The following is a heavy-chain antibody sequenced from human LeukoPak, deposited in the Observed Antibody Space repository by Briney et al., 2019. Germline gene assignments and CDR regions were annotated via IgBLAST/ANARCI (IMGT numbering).Heavy chain of an antibody. CDR1: GYTFASYN. D-gene: IGHD5-18*01. V-gene: IGHV1-46*01. CDR2: IKGVGTYS. J-gene: IGHJ4*02. CDR3: AREREDSYYFDH. Sequence: ASVKVSCKTSGYTFASYNIHWVRQAPGQGLEWMGIIKGVGTYSTSARMFKGRVSMTRDTSTRTVYMEMSSLTSEDTALYYCAREREDSYYFDHWGQGTLVTVSS.